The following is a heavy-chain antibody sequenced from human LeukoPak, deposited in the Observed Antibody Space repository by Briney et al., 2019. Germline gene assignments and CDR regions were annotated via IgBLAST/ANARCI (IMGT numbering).Heavy chain of an antibody. V-gene: IGHV3-74*01. D-gene: IGHD5-18*01. CDR3: AREGYGPDYYMDV. CDR1: GFTFSSYW. J-gene: IGHJ6*03. CDR2: MNDDGSST. Sequence: GGTLRLSCAASGFTFSSYWMHWVRQAPGKGLVWVSRMNDDGSSTSYADSLKGRFTVSRDNAKNMLYLHMSNLRAEDTAVYYCAREGYGPDYYMDVWGKGTTVTISS.